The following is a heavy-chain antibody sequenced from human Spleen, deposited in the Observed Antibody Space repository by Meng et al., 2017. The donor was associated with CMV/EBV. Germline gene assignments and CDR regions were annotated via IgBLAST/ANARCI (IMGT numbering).Heavy chain of an antibody. J-gene: IGHJ4*02. CDR3: ANPPFGVLYRDY. V-gene: IGHV3-74*01. D-gene: IGHD3-3*01. CDR2: INSDESGT. Sequence: GGSLRLSCAASGFTFSSYWMHWARQAPGKGLVWVSRINSDESGTTYADSVKGRFTISRDNAKNTLFLQMNSLRAEDTAVYYCANPPFGVLYRDYWGQGTLVTVSS. CDR1: GFTFSSYW.